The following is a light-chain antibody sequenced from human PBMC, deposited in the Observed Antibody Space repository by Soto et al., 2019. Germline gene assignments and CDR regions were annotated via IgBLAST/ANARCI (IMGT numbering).Light chain of an antibody. V-gene: IGLV2-14*01. CDR2: DVS. Sequence: QSALTQPASVSGSPGQSITISCTGTSSDVGGYNYVSWYQQHPGKAPKLMLYDVSNRPSGVSNRFSGSKSGNTASLTISGLQAEDEADYYCSSYTSSSIDYVFGTGTKLTVL. CDR1: SSDVGGYNY. CDR3: SSYTSSSIDYV. J-gene: IGLJ1*01.